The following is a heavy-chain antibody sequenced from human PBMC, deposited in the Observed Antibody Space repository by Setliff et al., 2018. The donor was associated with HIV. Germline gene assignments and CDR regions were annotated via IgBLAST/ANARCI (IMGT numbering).Heavy chain of an antibody. CDR1: GFTFSSYW. V-gene: IGHV3-7*01. Sequence: PGGSLRLSCAASGFTFSSYWMSRVRQAPGKGLEWVANIKQDGSEKNYVDSLKGRFTISSDNAKNLLYLQMNSLRADDTAVYYCARDSGTVVGATGPGYWGQGTLVTVSS. CDR2: IKQDGSEK. J-gene: IGHJ4*02. CDR3: ARDSGTVVGATGPGY. D-gene: IGHD1-26*01.